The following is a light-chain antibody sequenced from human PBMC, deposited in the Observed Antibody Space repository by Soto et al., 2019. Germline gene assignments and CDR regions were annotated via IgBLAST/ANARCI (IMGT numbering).Light chain of an antibody. J-gene: IGKJ4*01. V-gene: IGKV1-39*01. CDR1: QSISSY. CDR2: SAS. Sequence: DIQMTQSPSSLSASVGDRVTITCRASQSISSYLNWYQQKPGKAPNLLIYSASNLQSGVPSRFSGSGSGTDFTLTISSLQPEDFATYYCQQSYSIPLTFGGGTKVDIK. CDR3: QQSYSIPLT.